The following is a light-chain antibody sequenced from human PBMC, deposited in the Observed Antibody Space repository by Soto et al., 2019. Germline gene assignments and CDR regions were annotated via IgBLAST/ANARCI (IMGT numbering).Light chain of an antibody. V-gene: IGKV1-39*01. CDR3: QQSYSVPLT. J-gene: IGKJ4*01. CDR2: AAS. CDR1: QSISSY. Sequence: DIQMTQSPSSLSASVGDRVTITCRASQSISSYLNWYQQKPGKDPKLLMYAASSLQSGVPSRFSGSGSGTDFTLTISSLQPEDFATYYCQQSYSVPLTFGGGTKVEVK.